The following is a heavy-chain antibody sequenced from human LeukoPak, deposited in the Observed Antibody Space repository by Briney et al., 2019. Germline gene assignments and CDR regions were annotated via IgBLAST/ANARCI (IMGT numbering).Heavy chain of an antibody. D-gene: IGHD3-10*01. CDR1: GFTLSSYA. CDR3: AREVYYYGSGSHAFDY. V-gene: IGHV3-30-3*01. Sequence: GGSLRLSCAASGFTLSSYAMHWVRQAPGKGLEWVAVISYDGSNKYYADSVKGRFTISRDNSKNTLYLQMNSLRAEDTAVYYCAREVYYYGSGSHAFDYWGQGTLVTVSS. CDR2: ISYDGSNK. J-gene: IGHJ4*02.